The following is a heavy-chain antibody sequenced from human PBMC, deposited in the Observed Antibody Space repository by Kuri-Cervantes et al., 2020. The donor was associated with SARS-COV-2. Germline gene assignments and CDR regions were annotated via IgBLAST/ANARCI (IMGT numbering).Heavy chain of an antibody. D-gene: IGHD3-10*01. CDR3: ARGSIFSDTGGWYFDY. CDR2: INPNSGGT. Sequence: ASVKVSCKASGGTFSSYAISWVRQAPGQGLEWMGGINPNSGGTNYAQKFQGRVTMTRDTSISTAYMELSRLRSDDTAVYYCARGSIFSDTGGWYFDYWGQGTLVTVSS. J-gene: IGHJ4*02. V-gene: IGHV1-2*02. CDR1: GGTFSSYA.